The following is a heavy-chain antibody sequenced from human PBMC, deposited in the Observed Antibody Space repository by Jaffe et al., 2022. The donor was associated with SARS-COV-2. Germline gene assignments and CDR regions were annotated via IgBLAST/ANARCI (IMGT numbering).Heavy chain of an antibody. CDR3: ATRTRTQSYYDS. CDR1: GFTFSNAW. J-gene: IGHJ4*02. Sequence: EVQLVESGGGLVKPGGSLRLSCAASGFTFSNAWMNWVRQAPGKGLEWVGRIRSNIDAGTTDYAAPVKGRFTISRDDSKNMLYLQMNSLKTEDTAVYYCATRTRTQSYYDSWGQGTLVTVSS. V-gene: IGHV3-15*01. CDR2: IRSNIDAGTT.